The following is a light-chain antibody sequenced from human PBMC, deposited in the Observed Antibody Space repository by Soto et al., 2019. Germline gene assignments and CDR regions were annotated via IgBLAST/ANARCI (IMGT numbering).Light chain of an antibody. V-gene: IGLV2-23*02. J-gene: IGLJ1*01. Sequence: QSVLTQPACVSGSPGQSITISCTGTSSDFGNYNLVSWYQQHPGKVPKLILFEVNKRPSGVSGRFSGSKSGNTASLTISGLQAEDEADYYCCSFTSSNTHVFGTGTKVTVL. CDR2: EVN. CDR1: SSDFGNYNL. CDR3: CSFTSSNTHV.